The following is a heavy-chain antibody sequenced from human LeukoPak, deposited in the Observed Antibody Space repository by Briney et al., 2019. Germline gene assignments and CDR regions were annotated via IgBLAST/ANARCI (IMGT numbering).Heavy chain of an antibody. CDR2: ISPDSEST. J-gene: IGHJ4*02. CDR3: ARDPPSTSHWELDY. V-gene: IGHV1-2*06. D-gene: IGHD1-26*01. CDR1: RDTSTDYY. Sequence: ASLKVSCKASRDTSTDYYVHWVRQAPGQGLECMGRISPDSESTDYAQSFMGRVTMTRDTSIGTAYMELSRLTSDDTAVYYCARDPPSTSHWELDYWGQGTVVTVSS.